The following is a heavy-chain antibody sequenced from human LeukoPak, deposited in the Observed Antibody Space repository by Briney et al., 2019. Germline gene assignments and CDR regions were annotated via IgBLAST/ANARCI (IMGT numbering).Heavy chain of an antibody. Sequence: EALVKVSCKASGGTFSSYAISWVRQAPGQGLEWMGGIIPIFGTANYAQKFQGRVTITADESTSTAYMELSSLRSEDTAVYYCARDEVSYYGSGSYYNDYYYYGMDVWGQGTTVTVSS. CDR1: GGTFSSYA. D-gene: IGHD3-10*01. J-gene: IGHJ6*02. V-gene: IGHV1-69*01. CDR3: ARDEVSYYGSGSYYNDYYYYGMDV. CDR2: IIPIFGTA.